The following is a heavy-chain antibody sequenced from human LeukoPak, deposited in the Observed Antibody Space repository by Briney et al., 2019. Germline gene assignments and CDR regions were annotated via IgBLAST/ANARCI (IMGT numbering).Heavy chain of an antibody. D-gene: IGHD4-17*01. CDR2: INQDGSEK. CDR1: GFTFSIYW. Sequence: PGGSLRLSCAASGFTFSIYWMNWVRQAPGKGLEWVASINQDGSEKYYVDSVKGRFTISRDNGKNSLFLQMNSLRAEDTSVYYCARDHYGDYAWGQGTLVTVSS. J-gene: IGHJ5*02. CDR3: ARDHYGDYA. V-gene: IGHV3-7*01.